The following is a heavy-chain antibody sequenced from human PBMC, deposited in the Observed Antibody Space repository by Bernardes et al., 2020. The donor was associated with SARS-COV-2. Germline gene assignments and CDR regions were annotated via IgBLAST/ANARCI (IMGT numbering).Heavy chain of an antibody. CDR1: GGTLSNFA. CDR2: IIPVFGAT. D-gene: IGHD7-27*01. CDR3: ARDQIFDGEWYYYGLDV. Sequence: SVKVACKAVGGTLSNFAISWVRQTPGQGLEWMGGIIPVFGATNFTQKFRGRITIKADTSMNTVYMELSSLRAEDTAIYYCARDQIFDGEWYYYGLDVWGQGTTVTVS. V-gene: IGHV1-69*06. J-gene: IGHJ6*02.